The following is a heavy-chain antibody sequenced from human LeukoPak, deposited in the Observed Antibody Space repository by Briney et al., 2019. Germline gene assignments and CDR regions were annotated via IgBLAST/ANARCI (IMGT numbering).Heavy chain of an antibody. J-gene: IGHJ4*02. Sequence: SVKVSCKASGYTFTSYAISWVRQAPGQGLEWMGGIIPIFGTANYAQKFQGRVTITADESTSTAYMELSSLRSEDTAVYYCARANGDYSSYYFDYWGQGTLVTVSS. V-gene: IGHV1-69*13. CDR1: GYTFTSYA. D-gene: IGHD4-17*01. CDR3: ARANGDYSSYYFDY. CDR2: IIPIFGTA.